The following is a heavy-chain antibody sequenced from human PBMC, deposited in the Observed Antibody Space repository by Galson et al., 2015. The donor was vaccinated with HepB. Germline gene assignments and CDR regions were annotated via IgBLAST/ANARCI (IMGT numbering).Heavy chain of an antibody. Sequence: SLRLSCAASGFTFHNVWMSWVRQAPGKGLEWVGRIKSKTDGGTTDYAAPVKRRFTISRDDSKNTLYLQMNSLKTEDTAVYYCTTEGYGDYYWFDPWGQGTLVTVSS. D-gene: IGHD4-17*01. V-gene: IGHV3-15*01. CDR3: TTEGYGDYYWFDP. J-gene: IGHJ5*02. CDR2: IKSKTDGGTT. CDR1: GFTFHNVW.